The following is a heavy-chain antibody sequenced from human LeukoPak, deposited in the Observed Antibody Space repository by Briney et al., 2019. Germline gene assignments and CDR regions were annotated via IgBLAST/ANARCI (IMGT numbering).Heavy chain of an antibody. D-gene: IGHD1-26*01. CDR1: GGSISNYY. V-gene: IGHV4-4*09. CDR2: IYTSGYT. Sequence: SETLSLTCTVSGGSISNYYWSWIRQPPGKGLEWIGYIYTSGYTSYNPSLKSRVTISLDTSKNQFSPKLSSVTAADTAVYYCARRDSGSYSYFDYWGQGTLVTVSS. J-gene: IGHJ4*02. CDR3: ARRDSGSYSYFDY.